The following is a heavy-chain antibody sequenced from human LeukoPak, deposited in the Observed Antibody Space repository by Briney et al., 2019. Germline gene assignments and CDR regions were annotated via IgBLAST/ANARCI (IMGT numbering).Heavy chain of an antibody. CDR1: GFTFSSYG. J-gene: IGHJ4*02. CDR3: AKDLFYYDKGGFDY. D-gene: IGHD3-22*01. Sequence: GGSLRLSCAASGFTFSSYGMHWVRQAPGKGLEWVAVISYDGSNKYYADSVKGRFTISRDNSKNTLYLQMNSLRTEDTAVYYCAKDLFYYDKGGFDYWGQGTLVTVPS. V-gene: IGHV3-30*18. CDR2: ISYDGSNK.